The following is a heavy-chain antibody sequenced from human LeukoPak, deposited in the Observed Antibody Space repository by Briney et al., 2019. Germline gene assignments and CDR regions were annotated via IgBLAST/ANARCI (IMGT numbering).Heavy chain of an antibody. J-gene: IGHJ4*02. Sequence: SETLSLTCDVSGYAMSSGYYWAWLRQSPEMRLEWIGSIYHSGSAYYNPSFKSRATIVVDTSKNQFSLRLTSVTAADTAVYHCARVRLRRTGDFDYWGRGTLVTVSS. CDR1: GYAMSSGYY. V-gene: IGHV4-38-2*01. CDR2: IYHSGSA. CDR3: ARVRLRRTGDFDY. D-gene: IGHD1-26*01.